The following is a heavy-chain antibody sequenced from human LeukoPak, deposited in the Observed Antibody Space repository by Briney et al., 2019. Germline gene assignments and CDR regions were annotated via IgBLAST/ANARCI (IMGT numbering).Heavy chain of an antibody. CDR2: VHYSGDT. D-gene: IGHD2-15*01. Sequence: SETLSLTCTVSGDSLSSYHWTWIRQSPGRGLEWIGYVHYSGDTNYNPSLKSRVTISLDTSNNQFSLKVSSVTAADTAIYYCATYTRRCSAGICYSIDYWGQGTLVTVSS. J-gene: IGHJ4*02. CDR3: ATYTRRCSAGICYSIDY. V-gene: IGHV4-59*08. CDR1: GDSLSSYH.